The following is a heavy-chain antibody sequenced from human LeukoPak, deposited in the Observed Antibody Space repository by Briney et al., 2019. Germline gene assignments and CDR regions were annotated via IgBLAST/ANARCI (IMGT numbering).Heavy chain of an antibody. J-gene: IGHJ1*01. V-gene: IGHV3-74*01. D-gene: IGHD1-20*01. CDR1: GFTLSNYW. CDR2: SNSEGTGT. CDR3: YGITAEN. Sequence: GGSLRLSCGASGFTLSNYWMHWVRQAPGKGLVWVSGSNSEGTGTYYADSVKGRFTISRDNAKNTLYLQMNSLRAEDTAVYYCYGITAENWGRGTLVTVSS.